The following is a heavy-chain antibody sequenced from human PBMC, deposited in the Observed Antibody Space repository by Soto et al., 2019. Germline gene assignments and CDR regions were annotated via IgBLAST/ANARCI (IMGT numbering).Heavy chain of an antibody. J-gene: IGHJ4*02. CDR1: GGSISSGGYY. Sequence: QVQLQESGPGLVNPSQTLSLTCTVSGGSISSGGYYWSWISQHPGKGLEWIGYIYYSGSTYYNPSLKSRVTISVDTSKNQFSLKLSSVTAADTAVYYCAREGGIVGATAADYWGQGTLVTVSS. CDR3: AREGGIVGATAADY. D-gene: IGHD1-26*01. V-gene: IGHV4-31*03. CDR2: IYYSGST.